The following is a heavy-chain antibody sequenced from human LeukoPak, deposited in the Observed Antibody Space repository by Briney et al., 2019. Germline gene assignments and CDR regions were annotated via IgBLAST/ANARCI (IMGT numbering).Heavy chain of an antibody. CDR2: INPNSGGT. D-gene: IGHD2-21*02. CDR1: GYTFTGYY. J-gene: IGHJ1*01. CDR3: ARSFDGWFETAYCGGDCYPAEYFQH. Sequence: GASVKVSCKASGYTFTGYYMHWVRQAPGQGLEWMGWINPNSGGTNYAQKFQGRVTMTRDTSISTAYMELSRLRSDDTAVYYCARSFDGWFETAYCGGDCYPAEYFQHWGQGTLVTVSS. V-gene: IGHV1-2*02.